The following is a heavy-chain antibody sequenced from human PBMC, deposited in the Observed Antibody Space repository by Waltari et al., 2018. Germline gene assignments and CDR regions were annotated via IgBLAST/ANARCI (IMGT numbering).Heavy chain of an antibody. CDR3: ATSPIALFGTLY. Sequence: QVQLVQSGAEVKKPGASVKVSCKVSGNPLPELSMHWVRQAPGKGLEWMGGFDPEDGETIYAQSFQGRVTMTEDTSTDTAYMEVSSLRSEDTAVYYCATSPIALFGTLYWGQGTLVTVSS. CDR1: GNPLPELS. CDR2: FDPEDGET. V-gene: IGHV1-24*01. D-gene: IGHD6-13*01. J-gene: IGHJ4*02.